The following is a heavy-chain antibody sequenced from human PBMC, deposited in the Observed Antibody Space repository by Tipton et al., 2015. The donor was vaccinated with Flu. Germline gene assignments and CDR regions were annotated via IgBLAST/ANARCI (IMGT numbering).Heavy chain of an antibody. CDR1: GFTFSSYW. CDR3: ARGRRRITIFGVDPVFDY. D-gene: IGHD3-3*01. V-gene: IGHV3-7*01. J-gene: IGHJ4*02. Sequence: SLRLSCAASGFTFSSYWMSWVRQAPGKGLEWVANIKQDGSEKYYVDSVKGRFTISRDNAKNSLYLQMNSLRAEDTAVYYCARGRRRITIFGVDPVFDYWGQGTLVTVSS. CDR2: IKQDGSEK.